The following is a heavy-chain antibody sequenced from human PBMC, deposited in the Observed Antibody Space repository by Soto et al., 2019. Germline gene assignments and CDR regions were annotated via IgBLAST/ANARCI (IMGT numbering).Heavy chain of an antibody. CDR1: GGTFSSYA. Sequence: GASVKVSCKASGGTFSSYAISWVRQAPGQGLEWMGGIIPIFGTANYAQKFQGRVTITADESTSTAYMEVSSLRSEDTAVYYCARSVGYCSXTSCLLRNPVNFDPWGQGTLVTVSS. D-gene: IGHD2-2*01. J-gene: IGHJ5*02. CDR3: ARSVGYCSXTSCLLRNPVNFDP. CDR2: IIPIFGTA. V-gene: IGHV1-69*13.